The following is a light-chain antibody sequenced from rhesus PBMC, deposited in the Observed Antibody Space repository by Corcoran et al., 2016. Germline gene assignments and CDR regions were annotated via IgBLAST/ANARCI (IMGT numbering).Light chain of an antibody. CDR3: QQRNSYPFT. CDR1: QGIYNA. Sequence: DIQMTQSPSSLSASVGDKVTITCRASQGIYNALAWYQQKPGKAPNLLIYAASTLQIGVPSRFSGSGSGTNFTLTISSLKPEDFAVYYCQQRNSYPFTFGPGTKLDIK. J-gene: IGKJ3*01. CDR2: AAS. V-gene: IGKV1-33*01.